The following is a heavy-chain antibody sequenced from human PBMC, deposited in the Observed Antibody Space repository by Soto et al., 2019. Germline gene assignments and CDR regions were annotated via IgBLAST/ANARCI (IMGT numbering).Heavy chain of an antibody. J-gene: IGHJ6*02. V-gene: IGHV1-2*04. CDR1: GYTFTRYY. CDR3: ARWSRYDFWSGYTDYGMDV. Sequence: ASVKVSCKASGYTFTRYYMHWVRQAPGQGLEWMGWINPNSGGTNYAQKFQGWVTMTRDTSISTAYMELSRLRSDDTAVYYCARWSRYDFWSGYTDYGMDVWGQGTTVTVSS. D-gene: IGHD3-3*01. CDR2: INPNSGGT.